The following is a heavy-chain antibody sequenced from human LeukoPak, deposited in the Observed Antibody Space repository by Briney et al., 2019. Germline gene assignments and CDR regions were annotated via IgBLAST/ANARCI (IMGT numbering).Heavy chain of an antibody. Sequence: GGSLRLSCAASGFTFSNYSMNWVRQAPGKGLEWVSYISSSSSTIYYADSVKGRFTISRDNAKNSLYLQINSLRAEDTAVYYCARRSTLVRGVKPFDYWGQGTLVTVSS. CDR3: ARRSTLVRGVKPFDY. V-gene: IGHV3-48*01. CDR1: GFTFSNYS. CDR2: ISSSSSTI. D-gene: IGHD3-10*01. J-gene: IGHJ4*02.